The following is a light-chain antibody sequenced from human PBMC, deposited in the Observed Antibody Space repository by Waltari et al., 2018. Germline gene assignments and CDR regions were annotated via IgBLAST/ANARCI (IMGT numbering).Light chain of an antibody. Sequence: DIQMTQSPSTLSASVGDRVTITCRASQSISSWLAWYQQKPGKTPKLLIYDASSLESGVPSRFSGSGSGTEFTLTVSSLQPDDFATYYCQQYDNDPYTFGQGTSLEIK. V-gene: IGKV1-5*01. J-gene: IGKJ2*01. CDR1: QSISSW. CDR3: QQYDNDPYT. CDR2: DAS.